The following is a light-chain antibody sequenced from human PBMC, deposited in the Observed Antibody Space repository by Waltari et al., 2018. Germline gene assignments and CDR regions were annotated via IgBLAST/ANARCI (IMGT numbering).Light chain of an antibody. J-gene: IGKJ2*01. CDR3: QQYANSRLFA. Sequence: EIVLTQSPGTLSLSPGDGATLSCRASQSVSSAYLAWYQQKPGQAPRLLIYGASTRATGIPDRFSGSGSGTDFTLTISRLEPEDFAVYYCQQYANSRLFAFGQGTKLEIK. V-gene: IGKV3-20*01. CDR2: GAS. CDR1: QSVSSAY.